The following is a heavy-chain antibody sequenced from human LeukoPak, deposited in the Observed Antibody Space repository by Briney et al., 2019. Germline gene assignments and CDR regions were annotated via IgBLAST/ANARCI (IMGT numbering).Heavy chain of an antibody. D-gene: IGHD2-21*02. CDR2: ISYSGTT. J-gene: IGHJ4*02. Sequence: PSETLSLTCTVSGDSIGSYYWNWIRQPPGKGLEWIGYISYSGTTIYNPSLTSRVTISLDTSKNQFSLKLSSVTAADTAVYYCARGGMKMTYYFDYWGQGTLVTVSS. V-gene: IGHV4-59*01. CDR3: ARGGMKMTYYFDY. CDR1: GDSIGSYY.